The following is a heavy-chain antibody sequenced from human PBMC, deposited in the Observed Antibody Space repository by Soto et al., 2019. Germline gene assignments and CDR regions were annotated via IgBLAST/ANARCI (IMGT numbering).Heavy chain of an antibody. J-gene: IGHJ3*02. Sequence: GGSLRLSCTASGFTFGDYAMSWFRQAPGKGLEWVSVIYSGGSTYYADSAKGRFTISRDNSKNTLYLQMNSLRAEDTAVYYCARDQAVVAASGDDAFDIWGQGTMVTVSS. D-gene: IGHD2-15*01. CDR1: GFTFGDYA. CDR3: ARDQAVVAASGDDAFDI. V-gene: IGHV3-66*01. CDR2: IYSGGST.